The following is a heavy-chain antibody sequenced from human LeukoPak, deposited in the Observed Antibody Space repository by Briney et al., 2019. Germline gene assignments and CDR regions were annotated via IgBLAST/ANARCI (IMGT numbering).Heavy chain of an antibody. J-gene: IGHJ6*02. CDR2: ISWNSGSI. CDR3: ARHYYDSSGYYYNYYYGMDV. D-gene: IGHD3-22*01. Sequence: PGGSLRLSCAASGFTFDDYAMHWVRQASGKGLEWVSGISWNSGSIGYADSVKGRFTISRDNAKNSLYLQMNSLRAEDTALYYCARHYYDSSGYYYNYYYGMDVWGQGTTVTVSS. V-gene: IGHV3-9*01. CDR1: GFTFDDYA.